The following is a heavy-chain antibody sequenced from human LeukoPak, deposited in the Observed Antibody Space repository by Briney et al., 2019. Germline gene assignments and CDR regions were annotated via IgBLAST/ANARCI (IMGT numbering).Heavy chain of an antibody. CDR3: TRSVRNGHIDY. CDR2: MSPNSGNT. CDR1: GYTFTSYD. Sequence: ASVKVSCKASGYTFTSYDINWVRQATGQGLEWMGWMSPNSGNTGYAQKFQGRVTMTRSTSISTAYMEPSSPRFEDTAVYYCTRSVRNGHIDYWGQGTLVTVSS. V-gene: IGHV1-8*01. D-gene: IGHD2-21*01. J-gene: IGHJ4*02.